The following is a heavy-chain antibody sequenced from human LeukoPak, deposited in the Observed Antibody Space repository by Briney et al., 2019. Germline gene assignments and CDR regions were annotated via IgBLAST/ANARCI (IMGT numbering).Heavy chain of an antibody. D-gene: IGHD5-12*01. J-gene: IGHJ4*02. CDR3: ARHYSGYDSDY. CDR1: GGSISSYY. Sequence: SETLSLTCTVSGGSISSYYWSWIRQPPGKGLEWIGHIYYSGSTNYNPSLKSRVTISVDTSKNQFSLKLSSATAADTAVYYCARHYSGYDSDYWGQGTLVTVSS. V-gene: IGHV4-59*08. CDR2: IYYSGST.